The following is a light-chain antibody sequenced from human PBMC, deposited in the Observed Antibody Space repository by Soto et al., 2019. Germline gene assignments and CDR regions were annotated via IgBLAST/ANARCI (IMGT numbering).Light chain of an antibody. J-gene: IGKJ1*01. CDR3: QQRDNWPWT. Sequence: EIVLTQSPATLSLSLGERATLSCRASQSIRSNLAWYQHKPGQAPRLLIYDASNRATGIPGRFSGSGSGTDFTLTISNLEPEDFAVYYCQQRDNWPWTFGQGAKVEIK. V-gene: IGKV3-11*01. CDR2: DAS. CDR1: QSIRSN.